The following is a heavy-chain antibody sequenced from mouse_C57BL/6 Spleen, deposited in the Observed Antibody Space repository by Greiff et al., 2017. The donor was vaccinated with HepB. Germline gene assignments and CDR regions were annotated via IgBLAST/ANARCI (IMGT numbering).Heavy chain of an antibody. Sequence: EVMLVESGGGLVQPGGSLSLSCAASGFTFTDYYMSWVRQPPGKALEWLGFIRNKANGYTTEYSASVKGRFTISRDNSQSILYLQMTALRAEDSATYYSGRSKWDEIDWFAYWGQGALVTVSA. V-gene: IGHV7-3*01. CDR1: GFTFTDYY. D-gene: IGHD1-3*01. CDR3: GRSKWDEIDWFAY. CDR2: IRNKANGYTT. J-gene: IGHJ3*01.